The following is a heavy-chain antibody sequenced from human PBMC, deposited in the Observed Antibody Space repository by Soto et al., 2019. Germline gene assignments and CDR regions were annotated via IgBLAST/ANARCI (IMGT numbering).Heavy chain of an antibody. D-gene: IGHD3-22*01. CDR1: GFSLSNARMG. J-gene: IGHJ6*02. CDR2: IFSNDEK. V-gene: IGHV2-26*01. CDR3: ARMQDSSGYYYNYYYGMDV. Sequence: GPTLVNPTETLTLTCTVSGFSLSNARMGVSWIRQPPGKALEWLAHIFSNDEKSYSTSLKSRLTISKDTSKSQVVLTMTKMENVETDTYYCARMQDSSGYYYNYYYGMDVWGQGTTVTLSS.